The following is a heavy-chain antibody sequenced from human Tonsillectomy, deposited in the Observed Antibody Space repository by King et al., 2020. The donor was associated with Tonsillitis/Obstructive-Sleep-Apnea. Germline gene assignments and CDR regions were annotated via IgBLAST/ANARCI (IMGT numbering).Heavy chain of an antibody. CDR3: ARHAHDSNSYYYMGV. CDR1: VGSISSRDYY. J-gene: IGHJ6*03. CDR2: IYYNGDT. D-gene: IGHD2-21*02. Sequence: QLQESGPGLVKPSETLSLTCSVSVGSISSRDYYWGWIRQPPGKGLEWIASIYYNGDTYYNPSLESRVTISVDTSKNQFSLKLSSVTAADTSVYYCARHAHDSNSYYYMGVWGRGTTVTVPS. V-gene: IGHV4-39*01.